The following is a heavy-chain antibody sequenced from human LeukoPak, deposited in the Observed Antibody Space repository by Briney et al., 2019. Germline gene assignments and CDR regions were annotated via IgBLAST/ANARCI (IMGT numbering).Heavy chain of an antibody. CDR3: TTETYYYDSSGYYFGEGTDY. D-gene: IGHD3-22*01. V-gene: IGHV3-15*01. CDR1: GFTFSNAW. J-gene: IGHJ4*02. CDR2: IKSKTDGGTT. Sequence: GGSLRLSCAASGFTFSNAWMSWVRQAPGKGLEWVGRIKSKTDGGTTDYAAPVKGRFTISRDDSKNTLYLQMNSLKTEDTAVYYCTTETYYYDSSGYYFGEGTDYWGQGTLVTVSS.